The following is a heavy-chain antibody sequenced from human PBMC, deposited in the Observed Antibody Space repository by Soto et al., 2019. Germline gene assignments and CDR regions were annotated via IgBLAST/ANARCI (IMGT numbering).Heavy chain of an antibody. CDR3: ASLFPRSSSWYPYYYGMDV. V-gene: IGHV1-18*01. CDR2: ISAYNGNT. J-gene: IGHJ6*02. D-gene: IGHD6-13*01. Sequence: ASVKVSCKASGYTFTSYDINWVRQATGQGLEWMGWISAYNGNTNYAQKLQGRVTMTTDTSTSTAYMELRSLRSDDTAVYYCASLFPRSSSWYPYYYGMDVWGQGTTVTVSS. CDR1: GYTFTSYD.